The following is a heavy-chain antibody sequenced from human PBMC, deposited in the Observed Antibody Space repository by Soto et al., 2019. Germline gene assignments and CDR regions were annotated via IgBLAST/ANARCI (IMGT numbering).Heavy chain of an antibody. CDR3: AREFTGTHYYDYGMDV. V-gene: IGHV1-2*07. CDR1: GYTFTGYY. Sequence: QVQLVQPGAEVKKPGASVKVSCKASGYTFTGYYMHWVRQAPGQGLEWMGWINPNSGGTNYAPKFHGRVTITRDTSSSTAYMELSRLRADDTAVYYCAREFTGTHYYDYGMDVGGQGTTVTVSS. D-gene: IGHD1-1*01. J-gene: IGHJ6*02. CDR2: INPNSGGT.